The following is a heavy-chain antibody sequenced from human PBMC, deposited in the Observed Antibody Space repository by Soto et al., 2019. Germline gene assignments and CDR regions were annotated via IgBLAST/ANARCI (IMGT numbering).Heavy chain of an antibody. CDR1: GFTFSIYA. V-gene: IGHV3-23*01. D-gene: IGHD1-1*01. J-gene: IGHJ3*02. Sequence: GGSLRLSCAASGFTFSIYAMTWVRQSPGKGLEWVSSMSRTGDNTYYADSVKGRFTTSSDSSRTTVYLQMNSLRPDDTAVYSCATWHLQEHAYDIWGQGTMVTVSS. CDR2: MSRTGDNT. CDR3: ATWHLQEHAYDI.